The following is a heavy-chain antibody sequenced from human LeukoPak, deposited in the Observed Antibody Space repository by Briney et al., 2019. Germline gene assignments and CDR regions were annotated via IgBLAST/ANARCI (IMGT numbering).Heavy chain of an antibody. V-gene: IGHV3-74*01. CDR1: GFTFSSYW. D-gene: IGHD1-26*01. CDR3: ARGRSYFSYFEY. CDR2: INSDGSST. J-gene: IGHJ4*02. Sequence: PGGSLRLSCAASGFTFSSYWMHWVRQAPGKGLVWVSRINSDGSSTTYADSVKGRFTISKDNAKNTLYLQMNSLRAEDTAVYYCARGRSYFSYFEYWGQGTLVTVSS.